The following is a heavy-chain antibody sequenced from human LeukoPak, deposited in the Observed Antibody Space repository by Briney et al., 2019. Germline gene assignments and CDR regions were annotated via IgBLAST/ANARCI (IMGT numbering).Heavy chain of an antibody. CDR3: ARVRRPVPYGMDV. V-gene: IGHV1-69*04. Sequence: GASVKVSCKASGGTFSSYAISWVRQAPGQGLEWMGRIIPILGIANYAQKFQGRVTITADKSTSTAYMELSSLRSEDTAVYYCARVRRPVPYGMDVWGQGTTVTVSS. CDR2: IIPILGIA. CDR1: GGTFSSYA. J-gene: IGHJ6*02. D-gene: IGHD3-10*01.